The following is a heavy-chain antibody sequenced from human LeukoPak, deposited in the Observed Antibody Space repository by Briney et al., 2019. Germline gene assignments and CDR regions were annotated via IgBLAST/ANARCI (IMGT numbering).Heavy chain of an antibody. V-gene: IGHV3-23*01. CDR3: AKEHSNNWYDAFDI. Sequence: GGSLRLSCAASGSTFSSYAMSWVRQVPGKGLEWVSGISDSGDFTYYADSVKGRYTISRDNSKNTLYLQMNSLRAEDTAVYYCAKEHSNNWYDAFDIWGQGTMVTVS. J-gene: IGHJ3*02. CDR1: GSTFSSYA. D-gene: IGHD6-13*01. CDR2: ISDSGDFT.